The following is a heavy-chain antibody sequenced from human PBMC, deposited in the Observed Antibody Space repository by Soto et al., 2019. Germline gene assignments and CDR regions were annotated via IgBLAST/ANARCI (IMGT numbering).Heavy chain of an antibody. Sequence: ASVKVSCKASGYIFTSYGISWVRQAPGQGLEWMGFISAYNGNTKYAHNLQGRVTLTTDTSTYTAYMELRSLQSDDTAVYYCARDFGSDLSARGAVFDXWGQGALVTVSX. D-gene: IGHD3-3*01. V-gene: IGHV1-18*01. CDR2: ISAYNGNT. J-gene: IGHJ4*02. CDR3: ARDFGSDLSARGAVFDX. CDR1: GYIFTSYG.